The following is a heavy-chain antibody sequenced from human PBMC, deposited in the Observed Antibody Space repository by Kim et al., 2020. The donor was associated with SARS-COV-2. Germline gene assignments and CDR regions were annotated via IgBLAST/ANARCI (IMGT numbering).Heavy chain of an antibody. V-gene: IGHV1-3*01. Sequence: ASVKVSCKASGYTFTSYAMHWVRQAPGQRLEWMGWINAGNGNTKYSQKFQGRVTITRDTSASTAYMELSSLRSEDTAVYYCARAGRAYYYYGMDVWGQGTTVTVSS. D-gene: IGHD2-15*01. CDR3: ARAGRAYYYYGMDV. CDR1: GYTFTSYA. CDR2: INAGNGNT. J-gene: IGHJ6*02.